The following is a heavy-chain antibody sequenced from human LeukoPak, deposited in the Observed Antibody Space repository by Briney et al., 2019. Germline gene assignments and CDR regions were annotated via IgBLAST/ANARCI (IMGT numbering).Heavy chain of an antibody. D-gene: IGHD1-26*01. V-gene: IGHV3-53*01. CDR2: IYSGGST. CDR3: ARLRGSYYAGDY. CDR1: GLTVSSNY. J-gene: IGHJ4*02. Sequence: PGGSLRLSCAASGLTVSSNYMSWVRQAPGKGLEWVSVIYSGGSTYYADSVKGRFTISRDNSKNTLYLQMNSLRAEDTAVYYCARLRGSYYAGDYWGQGTLVTVSS.